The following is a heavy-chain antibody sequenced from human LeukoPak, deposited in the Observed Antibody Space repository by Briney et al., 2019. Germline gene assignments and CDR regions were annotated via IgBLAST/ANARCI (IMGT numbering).Heavy chain of an antibody. V-gene: IGHV3-9*03. CDR3: AKDKGAYYYDSSAFGHAFDI. J-gene: IGHJ3*02. Sequence: GRSLRLSCAASGFTFDDYAMHWVRQAPGKGLEWVSGISWNSGSIGYADSVKGRFTISRDNAKNSLYLQMNSLGAEDMALYYCAKDKGAYYYDSSAFGHAFDIWGQGTMVTVSP. CDR1: GFTFDDYA. CDR2: ISWNSGSI. D-gene: IGHD3-22*01.